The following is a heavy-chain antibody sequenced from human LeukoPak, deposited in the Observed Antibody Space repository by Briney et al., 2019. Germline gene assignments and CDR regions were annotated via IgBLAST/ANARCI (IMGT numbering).Heavy chain of an antibody. J-gene: IGHJ5*02. V-gene: IGHV3-23*01. Sequence: GGSLRLSCAASGFTFSIYAMSWVRQAPGKGLEWVSAISGSGGSTYYADSVKGRFTISRDNSKNTLYLQMNSLRAEDTAVYYCAKDWDSSGWFDNWFDPWGQGTLVTVSS. D-gene: IGHD6-19*01. CDR2: ISGSGGST. CDR1: GFTFSIYA. CDR3: AKDWDSSGWFDNWFDP.